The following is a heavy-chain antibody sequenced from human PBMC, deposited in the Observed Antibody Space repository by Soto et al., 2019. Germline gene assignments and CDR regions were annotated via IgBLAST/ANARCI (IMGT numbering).Heavy chain of an antibody. CDR1: GFTFSSYS. CDR2: ISSSSSYI. CDR3: ASGNHLYYDSSGPDY. V-gene: IGHV3-21*01. Sequence: PGGSLRLSCAASGFTFSSYSMNWVRQAPGKGLEWVSSISSSSSYIYYADSVKGRFTISRDNAKNSLYLQMNSLRAEDTAVYYCASGNHLYYDSSGPDYWGQGTLVTVSS. J-gene: IGHJ4*02. D-gene: IGHD3-22*01.